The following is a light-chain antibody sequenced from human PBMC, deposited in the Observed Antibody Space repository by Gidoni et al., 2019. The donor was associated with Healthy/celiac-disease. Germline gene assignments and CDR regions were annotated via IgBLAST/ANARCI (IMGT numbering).Light chain of an antibody. CDR2: WAS. V-gene: IGKV4-1*01. J-gene: IGKJ3*01. CDR1: QSVLYSSNSKNY. Sequence: DIVMTQSPDSLAVSLGERATINCKSSQSVLYSSNSKNYLAWYQQKPGQPPKLLIYWASTRESGFPDRCGSSGSGTDFTLTISSLQAEDVAVYYCQQYYSTPWTFGAGTKVDIK. CDR3: QQYYSTPWT.